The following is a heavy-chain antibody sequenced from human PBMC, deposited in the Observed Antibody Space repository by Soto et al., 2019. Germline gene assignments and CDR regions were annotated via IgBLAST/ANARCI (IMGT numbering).Heavy chain of an antibody. CDR3: ARGKSPRITIFGVVPLLDV. CDR2: INPSGST. V-gene: IGHV4-34*01. CDR1: GGSFSGYY. Sequence: SETLSLTCAGYGGSFSGYYWSWMRQPLGKGLQWIGEINPSGSTNYNPSLKSRVTISLDTSKNQFSLKLSSVTAADTAVYYCARGKSPRITIFGVVPLLDVWGPGTTVT. J-gene: IGHJ6*02. D-gene: IGHD3-3*01.